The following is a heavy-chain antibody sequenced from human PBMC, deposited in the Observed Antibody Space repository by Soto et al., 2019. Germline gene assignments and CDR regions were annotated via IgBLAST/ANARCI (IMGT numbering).Heavy chain of an antibody. CDR1: GFTFSTFG. D-gene: IGHD4-17*01. CDR2: ISYDGNNK. Sequence: QLVESGGGVVPPGASLRLSCAASGFTFSTFGMHWFRQTPGKGLEWVAVISYDGNNKVYADSVKGRFTISRDNFKNTVDLVMNNLKVDDTAVYYFAKDLQAYGDYDYYCYGLDVWGQGATVSVSS. V-gene: IGHV3-30*18. CDR3: AKDLQAYGDYDYYCYGLDV. J-gene: IGHJ6*02.